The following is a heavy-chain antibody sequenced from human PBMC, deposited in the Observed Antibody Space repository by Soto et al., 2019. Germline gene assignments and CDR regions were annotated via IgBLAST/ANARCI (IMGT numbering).Heavy chain of an antibody. CDR1: GFTFSSYG. CDR3: AKRESIAARPDAYDI. J-gene: IGHJ3*02. Sequence: SLRLSCAASGFTFSSYGMHWVRQAPGKGLEWVAVISYDGSNKYYADSVKGRFTISRDNSKNTLYLQMNSLRAEDTAVYYCAKRESIAARPDAYDIWGQGKMVTVSS. D-gene: IGHD6-6*01. CDR2: ISYDGSNK. V-gene: IGHV3-30*18.